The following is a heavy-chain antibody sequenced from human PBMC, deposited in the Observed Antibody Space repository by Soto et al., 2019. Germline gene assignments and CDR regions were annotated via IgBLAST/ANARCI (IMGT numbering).Heavy chain of an antibody. CDR1: GFTFTSHW. D-gene: IGHD2-2*01. CDR3: ASFEGTVPVPGGEVDV. J-gene: IGHJ6*04. V-gene: IGHV3-74*01. CDR2: ISPDGSST. Sequence: EVQLVESGGGLVQPGGSLRLSCAASGFTFTSHWMHWVRQAPGKGLVWVSRISPDGSSTSYVDSVKGRFTISRDNARNTLHLQMNSLRAEDTALYYCASFEGTVPVPGGEVDVWREGTTVTVSS.